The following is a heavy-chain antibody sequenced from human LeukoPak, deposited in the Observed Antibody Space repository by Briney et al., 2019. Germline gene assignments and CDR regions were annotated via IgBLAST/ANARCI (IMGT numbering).Heavy chain of an antibody. CDR3: ARSPTRGYSGYDSLDY. D-gene: IGHD5-12*01. V-gene: IGHV3-33*01. Sequence: PGRSLRLSCAASGFTFSSYGMHWVHQAPGKGLEWVAVIWYDGSNKYYADSVKGRFTISRDNSKNTLYLRMNSLRAEDTAVYYCARSPTRGYSGYDSLDYWGQGTLVTVSS. J-gene: IGHJ4*02. CDR1: GFTFSSYG. CDR2: IWYDGSNK.